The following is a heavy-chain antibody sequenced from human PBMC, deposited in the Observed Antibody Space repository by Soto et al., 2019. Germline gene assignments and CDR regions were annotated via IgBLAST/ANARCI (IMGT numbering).Heavy chain of an antibody. V-gene: IGHV3-53*01. CDR2: IFDYGST. Sequence: PALSLRLSCAASGFTVTSNYMSWVRQDPGKGLEWVSIIFDYGSTYYADSVKGRFTISRDNAKNTLYLQMSSLRVEDTAVYYCARGPQSGDTPMVRSYFDYWGQGALVTVSS. J-gene: IGHJ4*02. CDR1: GFTVTSNY. CDR3: ARGPQSGDTPMVRSYFDY. D-gene: IGHD5-18*01.